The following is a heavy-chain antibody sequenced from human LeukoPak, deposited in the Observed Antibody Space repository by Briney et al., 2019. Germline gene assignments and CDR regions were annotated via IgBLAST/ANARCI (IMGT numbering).Heavy chain of an antibody. D-gene: IGHD3-9*01. V-gene: IGHV1-2*02. CDR2: INPNSGGT. Sequence: GASVKVSCKASGYTFTGYYMHWVRQAPGQGLEWMGWINPNSGGTNYAQKFQGRVTMTRDTSISTAYMELSRLRSDDTAVYYCARPIRYFDWPGYFDYWGQGTLVTVSS. CDR1: GYTFTGYY. J-gene: IGHJ4*02. CDR3: ARPIRYFDWPGYFDY.